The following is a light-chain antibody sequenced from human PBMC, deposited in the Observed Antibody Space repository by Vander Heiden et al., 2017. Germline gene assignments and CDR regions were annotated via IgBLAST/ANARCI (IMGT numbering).Light chain of an antibody. CDR3: MQVLQTPVT. V-gene: IGKV2-28*01. Sequence: DIVVTQSRLPLPVTPGDPASISCRSSQSLLHSNGYNYVDWYLQKPGQAPQLLVYLGSHRASGVPDRFSGSGSGTDFTLRINSVEAGDVGVYYCMQVLQTPVTFGGGTKVELK. J-gene: IGKJ4*01. CDR2: LGS. CDR1: QSLLHSNGYNY.